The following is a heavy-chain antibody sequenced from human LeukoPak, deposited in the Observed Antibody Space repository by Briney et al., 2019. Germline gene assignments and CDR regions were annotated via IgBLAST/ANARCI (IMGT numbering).Heavy chain of an antibody. V-gene: IGHV1-18*01. CDR3: AQRAYDSSGYLLDY. J-gene: IGHJ4*02. D-gene: IGHD3-22*01. CDR1: GYTFTSYG. Sequence: ASVKASCKASGYTFTSYGISWVRQAPGQGLEWMGWISAYNGNTNYAQKLQGRVTMTTDTSTSTAYMELRSLRSDDTAVYYCAQRAYDSSGYLLDYWGQGTLVTVSS. CDR2: ISAYNGNT.